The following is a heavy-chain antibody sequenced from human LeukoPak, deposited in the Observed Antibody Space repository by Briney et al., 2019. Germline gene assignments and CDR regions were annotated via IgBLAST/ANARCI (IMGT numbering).Heavy chain of an antibody. CDR2: ISNNGADT. CDR1: GFTFSSYS. V-gene: IGHV3-64*01. CDR3: VRGGGVVAGTYDY. Sequence: GGSLRLSCAASGFTFSSYSMNWVRQAPGKGLEYVSAISNNGADTYYANSVRGRFTISRDNSRNTLYLQMGSLRAEDMAVYYCVRGGGVVAGTYDYWGQGTLVTVSS. J-gene: IGHJ4*02. D-gene: IGHD6-19*01.